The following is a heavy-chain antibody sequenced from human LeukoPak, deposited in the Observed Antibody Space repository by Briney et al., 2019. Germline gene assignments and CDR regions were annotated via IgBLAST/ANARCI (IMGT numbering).Heavy chain of an antibody. CDR2: IYYSGST. Sequence: SETLSLTCTVSGGSISSSSYYWGWLRQPPGKGLEWIGSIYYSGSTYYNPSLKSRVTISVDTSKNQFSLKLSSVTAADTAVYYCARDGTTVTTSGDYWGQGTLVTVSS. CDR3: ARDGTTVTTSGDY. J-gene: IGHJ4*02. V-gene: IGHV4-39*07. CDR1: GGSISSSSYY. D-gene: IGHD4-17*01.